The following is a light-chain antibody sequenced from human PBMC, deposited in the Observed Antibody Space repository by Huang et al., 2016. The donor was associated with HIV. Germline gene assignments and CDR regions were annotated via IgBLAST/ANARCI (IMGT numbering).Light chain of an antibody. CDR1: RDIGNL. CDR3: QQSYTSPRVS. Sequence: DIQMTQSLSSLSASIGERVNITCRASRDIGNLLNWYQQKPGKAPRLLIFNTATLESVVTPRFSGSGSETDFTGINNSLLPYEYATYSCQQSYTSPRVSFGPGTTVDIK. CDR2: NTA. J-gene: IGKJ3*01. V-gene: IGKV1-39*01.